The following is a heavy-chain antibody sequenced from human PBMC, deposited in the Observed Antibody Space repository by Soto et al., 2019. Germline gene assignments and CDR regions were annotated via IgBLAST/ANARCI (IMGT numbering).Heavy chain of an antibody. J-gene: IGHJ4*02. Sequence: ASVKVSCKASGYTFTGYYIHWVRQAPGQGLECMGWINPNNGDTNYAQKFQGRVTMTRDTSTSTAYLEVSRLRSDDTAMYYCARSVSFVTPRPDYWGQGTLVTVSS. CDR1: GYTFTGYY. CDR2: INPNNGDT. D-gene: IGHD6-6*01. V-gene: IGHV1-2*02. CDR3: ARSVSFVTPRPDY.